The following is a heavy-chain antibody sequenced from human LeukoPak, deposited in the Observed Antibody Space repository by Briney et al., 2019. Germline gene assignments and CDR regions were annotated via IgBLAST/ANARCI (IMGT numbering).Heavy chain of an antibody. Sequence: GGSLGLSCAASGFTFTRYWMHWVRQVPGKGLDWVSRINEDGSITTHADSVRGRFTISRDNARDTLYLQMNSLRSEDTAVYYCARDLGGIAGSWGQGTLVTVSS. D-gene: IGHD1-26*01. CDR1: GFTFTRYW. V-gene: IGHV3-74*01. CDR2: INEDGSIT. J-gene: IGHJ4*02. CDR3: ARDLGGIAGS.